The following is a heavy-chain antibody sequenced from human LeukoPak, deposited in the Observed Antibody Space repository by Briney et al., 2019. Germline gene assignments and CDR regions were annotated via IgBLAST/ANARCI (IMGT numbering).Heavy chain of an antibody. CDR2: IYSSGIT. CDR3: ARALGARAYYYMDV. J-gene: IGHJ6*03. CDR1: GVSLSTYY. D-gene: IGHD5-12*01. V-gene: IGHV4-4*07. Sequence: SETLSLTCTVSGVSLSTYYSNWIRQSAGKGLEWIGRIYSSGITDYSPSLKSRATMSVDTSNNQFSLRLTSVTAADTAVYYCARALGARAYYYMDVWGKGTTVTVSS.